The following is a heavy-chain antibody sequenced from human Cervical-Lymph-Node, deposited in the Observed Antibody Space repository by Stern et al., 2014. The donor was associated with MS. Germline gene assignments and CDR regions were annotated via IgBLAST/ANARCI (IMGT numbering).Heavy chain of an antibody. CDR3: ARPSTGGYTYGGNFDY. D-gene: IGHD5-18*01. Sequence: QDQLVQSGAEVKKPGASVKVSCEASGYTFINYYIHWVRQAPGQGLECMGVISPRGSTANYAQKFQGRVTMTRDTSTSTVYMELSSLRSEDTAVYYCARPSTGGYTYGGNFDYWGQGALVTVSS. V-gene: IGHV1-46*03. CDR1: GYTFINYY. CDR2: ISPRGSTA. J-gene: IGHJ4*02.